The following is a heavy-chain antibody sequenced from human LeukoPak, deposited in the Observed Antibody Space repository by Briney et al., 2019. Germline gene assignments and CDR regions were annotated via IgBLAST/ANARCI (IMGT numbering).Heavy chain of an antibody. Sequence: ASVKVSCKASGGTFSSYAISWVRQAPGQGLEWMGGIIPIFGTANYAQKFQGRVTITTDESTSTAYMELSSLRSEDTAVYYCARDDYGGNSDYYYYYMDVWGKGTTVTVSS. CDR3: ARDDYGGNSDYYYYYMDV. CDR1: GGTFSSYA. V-gene: IGHV1-69*05. J-gene: IGHJ6*03. CDR2: IIPIFGTA. D-gene: IGHD4-23*01.